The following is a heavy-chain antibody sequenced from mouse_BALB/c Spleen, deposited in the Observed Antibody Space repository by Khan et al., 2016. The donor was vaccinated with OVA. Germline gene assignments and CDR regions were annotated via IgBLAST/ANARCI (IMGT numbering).Heavy chain of an antibody. CDR2: IWGGGHT. J-gene: IGHJ4*01. CDR3: ARAYYRYDGYYAMDY. Sequence: QMQLEESGPGLVAPSQTLSNTCTVSGFSLSRYNIHWVRQPPGGGLEWLGMIWGGGHTDYNSTLKSRLSISKDNSKSQVFLKMNSLQTDDTAMYYCARAYYRYDGYYAMDYWGQGTSVTVSS. D-gene: IGHD2-14*01. CDR1: GFSLSRYN. V-gene: IGHV2-6-4*01.